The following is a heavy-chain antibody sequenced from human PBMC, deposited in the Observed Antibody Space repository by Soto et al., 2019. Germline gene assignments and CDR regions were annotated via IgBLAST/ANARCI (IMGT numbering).Heavy chain of an antibody. Sequence: GGSLRLSCAASGFTFSSYDMRWVRQAPGKGLQWVEVISSDGSNTYYEQSVKGRFTISRDNSKNKMYLQWSSLNASDTAMYYCATGLGEFSGLDDFDIWGQGTMVTVSS. J-gene: IGHJ3*02. CDR3: ATGLGEFSGLDDFDI. V-gene: IGHV3-30*03. CDR2: ISSDGSNT. CDR1: GFTFSSYD. D-gene: IGHD3-10*01.